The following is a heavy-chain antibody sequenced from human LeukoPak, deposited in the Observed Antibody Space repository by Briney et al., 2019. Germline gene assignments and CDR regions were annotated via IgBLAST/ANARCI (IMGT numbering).Heavy chain of an antibody. J-gene: IGHJ2*01. CDR1: GGTFTSYD. CDR3: ARASTAVAGTWYFDL. D-gene: IGHD6-19*01. CDR2: MNPNSGNT. V-gene: IGHV1-8*01. Sequence: ASVKVSCKASGGTFTSYDIHWVRQATGQGLEWMGWMNPNSGNTGYAQKFQGRVTMTRNTSISTAYMELSSLRSEDTAVYYCARASTAVAGTWYFDLWGRGTLVTVSS.